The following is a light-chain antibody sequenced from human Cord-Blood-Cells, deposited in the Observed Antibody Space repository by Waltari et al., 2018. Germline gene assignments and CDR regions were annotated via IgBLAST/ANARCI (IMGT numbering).Light chain of an antibody. V-gene: IGLV2-23*02. Sequence: QSALTQPASASGSPGPSITISCTGTSSDVGSYNLVSWYQQHPGKAPKLMIYEVSKRPSGVSNRFSGSKSGNTASLTISGLQAEDEADYYCCSYAGSSTLVFGGGTKLTVL. J-gene: IGLJ3*02. CDR2: EVS. CDR3: CSYAGSSTLV. CDR1: SSDVGSYNL.